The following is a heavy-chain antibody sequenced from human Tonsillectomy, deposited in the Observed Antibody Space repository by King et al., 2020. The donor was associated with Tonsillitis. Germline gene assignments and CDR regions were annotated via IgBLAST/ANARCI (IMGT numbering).Heavy chain of an antibody. CDR1: QFSFDDYA. CDR2: ISWNSGNI. Sequence: VQLVESGGGLVQPGRSLRLSCAASQFSFDDYAMHWVRQAPGKGLEWVSGISWNSGNICYAESVRGRFTISRDNTKELLYLQMNGLRAEDTALYYCVRDMSSGSYYGAFDLWGLGTMVIVSS. CDR3: VRDMSSGSYYGAFDL. V-gene: IGHV3-9*01. J-gene: IGHJ3*01. D-gene: IGHD3-10*01.